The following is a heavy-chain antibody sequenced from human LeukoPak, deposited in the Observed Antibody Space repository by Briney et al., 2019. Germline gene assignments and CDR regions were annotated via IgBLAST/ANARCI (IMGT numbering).Heavy chain of an antibody. J-gene: IGHJ4*02. V-gene: IGHV3-23*01. Sequence: GGSLRLSCTGSGFVLSSYEMTWFRQAPGKGLEWVSSVDYSGDSPYYADSVKGRFTISRDNSKNTLYLQMNGLRAEDTAVYYCAKDSAKKYDDYWGQGTLVTVSS. D-gene: IGHD2/OR15-2a*01. CDR1: GFVLSSYE. CDR3: AKDSAKKYDDY. CDR2: VDYSGDSP.